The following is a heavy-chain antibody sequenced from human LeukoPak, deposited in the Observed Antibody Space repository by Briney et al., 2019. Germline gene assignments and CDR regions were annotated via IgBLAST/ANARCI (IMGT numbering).Heavy chain of an antibody. CDR1: GGSFSGYY. V-gene: IGHV4-34*01. CDR2: INYSGST. D-gene: IGHD3-10*01. CDR3: ARGMGSGYYGSGSPGY. J-gene: IGHJ4*02. Sequence: SETLSLTCAVYGGSFSGYYWSWIRQPPGKGLEWIGEINYSGSTNYNPSLKSRVTISVDTSKNQFSLKLSSVTAADTAVYYCARGMGSGYYGSGSPGYWGQGTLVTVSS.